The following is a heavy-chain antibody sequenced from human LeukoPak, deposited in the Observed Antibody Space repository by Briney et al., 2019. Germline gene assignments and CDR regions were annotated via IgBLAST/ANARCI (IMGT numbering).Heavy chain of an antibody. Sequence: GGSLRLSCAAPGFTFCSNAMSWVRPAPGKAPEWVSAISGSGGSTYYADSVKGRFITSRDNSKNTLYVQMNTLRADDTAVYYCARSIYASGISYTCDIGGQGTRVTVS. CDR1: GFTFCSNA. CDR3: ARSIYASGISYTCDI. V-gene: IGHV3-23*01. J-gene: IGHJ3*02. CDR2: ISGSGGST. D-gene: IGHD3-10*01.